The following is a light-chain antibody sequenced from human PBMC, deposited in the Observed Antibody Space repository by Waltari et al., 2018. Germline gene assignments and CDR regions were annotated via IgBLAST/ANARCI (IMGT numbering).Light chain of an antibody. V-gene: IGKV1-39*01. Sequence: DIQMTQSPSSLSASVGDRVTITCPASQNIGTYLNWYHQKPGTAPNLLISAASRLHSWVPSRFSGSGSGTDFTLTINRLQAEDFATYYCQQSSTNPYTFGRGTRLEIK. CDR1: QNIGTY. CDR2: AAS. J-gene: IGKJ2*01. CDR3: QQSSTNPYT.